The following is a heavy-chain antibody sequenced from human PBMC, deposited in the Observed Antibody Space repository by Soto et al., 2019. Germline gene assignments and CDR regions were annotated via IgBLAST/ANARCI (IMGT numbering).Heavy chain of an antibody. Sequence: GGSLRLSCAASGFTFSNAWMSWVRQAPGKGLEWVGRIKSKTDGGTTDYAAPVKGRFTISRDDSKNTLYLQMNSLKTEDTAVYYCTTPEPGLPSYYYGSGSSPRNYFDYWGQGTLVTVSS. CDR2: IKSKTDGGTT. V-gene: IGHV3-15*01. J-gene: IGHJ4*02. D-gene: IGHD3-10*01. CDR1: GFTFSNAW. CDR3: TTPEPGLPSYYYGSGSSPRNYFDY.